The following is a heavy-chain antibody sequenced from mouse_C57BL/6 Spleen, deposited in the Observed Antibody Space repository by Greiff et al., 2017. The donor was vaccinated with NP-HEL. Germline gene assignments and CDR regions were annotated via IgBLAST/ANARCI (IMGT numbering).Heavy chain of an antibody. J-gene: IGHJ4*01. CDR1: GFTFSDYG. D-gene: IGHD1-1*01. Sequence: EVKLMESGGGLVKPGGSLKLSCAASGFTFSDYGMHWVRQAPEKGLEWVAYISSGSSTIYYADTVKGRFTISRDNAKNTLFLQMTSLRSEDTAMYYCARSIYYGSSYYAMDYWGQGTSVTVSS. CDR3: ARSIYYGSSYYAMDY. CDR2: ISSGSSTI. V-gene: IGHV5-17*01.